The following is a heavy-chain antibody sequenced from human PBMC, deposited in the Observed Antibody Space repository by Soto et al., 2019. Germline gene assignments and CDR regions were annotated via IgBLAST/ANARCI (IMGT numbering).Heavy chain of an antibody. V-gene: IGHV3-48*02. D-gene: IGHD2-21*02. Sequence: EVQLVESGGGLVQPGGSLRLSCAASGFTFSSYSMNWVRQAPGKGLEWVSYISSSSSTIYYADSVKGRFTISRDNAKNSLYLQMNSLRDEDTAVYYCARDSQRYCGGGCYDAFDIWGQVTMVTVSS. CDR3: ARDSQRYCGGGCYDAFDI. CDR1: GFTFSSYS. CDR2: ISSSSSTI. J-gene: IGHJ3*02.